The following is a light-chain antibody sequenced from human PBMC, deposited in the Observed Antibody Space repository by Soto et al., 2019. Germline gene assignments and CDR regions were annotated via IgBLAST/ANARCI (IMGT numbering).Light chain of an antibody. CDR3: QQYNNSPT. CDR1: QSVSSN. J-gene: IGKJ1*01. CDR2: GAS. V-gene: IGKV3D-15*01. Sequence: EIVMTQSPATLSVSPGERATLSCRASQSVSSNLAWYQQRPGQAPRLLIYGASTRATGIPARFSGSGSGTDFTLTISSLQSEDVAVYYCQQYNNSPTFGLGTKVEI.